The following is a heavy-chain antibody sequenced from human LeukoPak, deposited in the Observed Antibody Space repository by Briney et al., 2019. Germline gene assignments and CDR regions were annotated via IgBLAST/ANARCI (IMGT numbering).Heavy chain of an antibody. CDR1: GGSISSYY. CDR3: ARHQRGNSDAFDI. CDR2: IYYSGST. Sequence: SETLSLTCTVSGGSISSYYWSWIRQPPGKGLEWIGYIYYSGSTNYNPSLKSRVTISVNMSKNQFSLKLSSVTAADTAVYYCARHQRGNSDAFDIWGQGTMVTVSS. J-gene: IGHJ3*02. V-gene: IGHV4-59*01. D-gene: IGHD4-23*01.